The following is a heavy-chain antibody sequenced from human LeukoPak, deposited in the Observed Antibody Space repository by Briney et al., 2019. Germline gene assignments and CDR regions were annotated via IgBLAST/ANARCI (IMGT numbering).Heavy chain of an antibody. Sequence: PGGSLRLSCAASGFTFSSYSMNWVRQAPGKGLEWVSYITNSGNSKSYADSVKGRFTISRDNTKNSLYLQMNGLRAEDTAVYCCASDGRGMATIFHWGQGTLVTVSS. V-gene: IGHV3-48*01. CDR3: ASDGRGMATIFH. CDR2: ITNSGNSK. J-gene: IGHJ4*02. D-gene: IGHD5-24*01. CDR1: GFTFSSYS.